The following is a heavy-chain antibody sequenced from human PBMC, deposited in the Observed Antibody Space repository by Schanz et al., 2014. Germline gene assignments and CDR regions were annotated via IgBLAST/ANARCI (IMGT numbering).Heavy chain of an antibody. J-gene: IGHJ5*02. CDR3: TRDVRLDRRGNWFDP. CDR1: GFTFSTSA. CDR2: ILGLASTT. D-gene: IGHD1-1*01. Sequence: EVQLLESGGGLVQPGGSLRLSCAASGFTFSTSAMSWVRQVPGKGLEWVSAILGLASTTYYADSVKGRFTISRDNSKILLYLQMNSLRAEDTAVYYCTRDVRLDRRGNWFDPWGQGTLVTVSS. V-gene: IGHV3-23*01.